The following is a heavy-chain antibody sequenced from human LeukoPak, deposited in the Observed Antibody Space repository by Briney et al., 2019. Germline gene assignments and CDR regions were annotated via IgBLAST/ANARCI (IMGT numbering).Heavy chain of an antibody. D-gene: IGHD5-12*01. CDR1: GFSFSNYG. V-gene: IGHV3-30*02. CDR3: SRDPYSGSSGNNYYYYMDV. CDR2: IRYDGNNK. Sequence: GGSLRLSCAASGFSFSNYGMHWVRQAPGKGLEWVAFIRYDGNNKSYANSVKGRFTISRDNSKNTLYLQMNSLRADDTAAYYCSRDPYSGSSGNNYYYYMDVWGKGTTVTISS. J-gene: IGHJ6*03.